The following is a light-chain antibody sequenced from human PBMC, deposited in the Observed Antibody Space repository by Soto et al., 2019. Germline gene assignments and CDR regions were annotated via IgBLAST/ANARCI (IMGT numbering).Light chain of an antibody. CDR1: SSNIGAGYD. V-gene: IGLV1-40*01. J-gene: IGLJ2*01. CDR3: QSYDSSLSAVV. Sequence: QSVLTQPPSVSGAPGQRVSISCTGSSSNIGAGYDVHWYEHLPGTAPKLLIYQNNNRPSGVPDRFSGSKSGTSASLAITGLQAEDEADYYCQSYDSSLSAVVFGGGTKLTAL. CDR2: QNN.